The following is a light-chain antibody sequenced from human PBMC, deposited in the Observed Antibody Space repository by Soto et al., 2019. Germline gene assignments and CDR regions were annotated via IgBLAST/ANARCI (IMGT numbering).Light chain of an antibody. V-gene: IGKV3-15*01. CDR1: QSVSSN. CDR2: GAS. CDR3: QQCNNWPLT. Sequence: EKVMTQSPVTLSVSPGERATLSCRASQSVSSNLAWYQQKPGQAPRLLIYGASTRATGIPARFSGSGSGTEFTLTISSLLSEDLAVYYCQQCNNWPLTFGGGTKVEIK. J-gene: IGKJ4*01.